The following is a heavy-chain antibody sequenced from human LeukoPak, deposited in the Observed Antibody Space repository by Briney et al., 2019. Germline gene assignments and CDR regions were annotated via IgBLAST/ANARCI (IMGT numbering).Heavy chain of an antibody. D-gene: IGHD3-3*01. CDR3: GRVVINSGFDY. CDR2: IYSSGST. Sequence: SETLSLTCTVSGGSISSYYRSWIREPPGGGLEWSGYIYSSGSTNYNPSLTSRVTISVDTSKNQFSLKLSSVTAADTAVYYCGRVVINSGFDYWGQGTLVTVSS. CDR1: GGSISSYY. J-gene: IGHJ4*02. V-gene: IGHV4-59*12.